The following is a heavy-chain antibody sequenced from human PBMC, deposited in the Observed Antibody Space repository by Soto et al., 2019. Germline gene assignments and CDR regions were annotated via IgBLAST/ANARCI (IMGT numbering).Heavy chain of an antibody. D-gene: IGHD1-26*01. CDR1: GFTFSSYA. CDR2: ISSNGGST. Sequence: EVQLVESGGGLVQPGGSLRLSCAASGFTFSSYAMHWVRQAPGKGLEYVSAISSNGGSTYYANSVKGRFTISRDNSKNTLYLQMGSLRAEDMAVYYCARDREYSGSYSGYYSDYWGQGTLVTVSS. CDR3: ARDREYSGSYSGYYSDY. V-gene: IGHV3-64*01. J-gene: IGHJ4*02.